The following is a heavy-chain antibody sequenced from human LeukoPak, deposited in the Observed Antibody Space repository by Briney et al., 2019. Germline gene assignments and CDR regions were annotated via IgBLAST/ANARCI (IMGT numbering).Heavy chain of an antibody. CDR2: ILYSGTT. CDR3: ARADPGDAFDI. Sequence: SHTLSLTCTASSASISSGGYYWSWLRQPPGKGLEWITYILYSGTTYNNPSLKSRLTISMNTSKNQFSLTLSSVTAADTAVYYCARADPGDAFDIWGQGTMVTVSS. V-gene: IGHV4-30-4*08. J-gene: IGHJ3*02. CDR1: SASISSGGYY.